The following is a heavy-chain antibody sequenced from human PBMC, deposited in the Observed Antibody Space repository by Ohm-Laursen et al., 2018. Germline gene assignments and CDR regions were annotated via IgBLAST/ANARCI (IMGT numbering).Heavy chain of an antibody. D-gene: IGHD2-21*02. CDR1: GFTFSSYS. J-gene: IGHJ5*02. V-gene: IGHV4-34*01. CDR3: ASLRVTDVTAANWFDP. Sequence: LRLSCAASGFTFSSYSMNWIRQPPGKGLEWIGEINHSGSTNYNPSLKSRVTISVDTSKNQFSLKLSSVTAADTAVYYCASLRVTDVTAANWFDPWGQGTLVTVSS. CDR2: INHSGST.